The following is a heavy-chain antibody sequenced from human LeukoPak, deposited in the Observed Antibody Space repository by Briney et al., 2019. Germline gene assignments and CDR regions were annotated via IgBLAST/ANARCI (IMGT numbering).Heavy chain of an antibody. CDR1: GYSFTSYW. V-gene: IGHV5-51*01. J-gene: IGHJ6*02. D-gene: IGHD2-2*01. Sequence: GESLKISCKGSGYSFTSYWIGSVRQMPGKGPEWMGIIYAGDSDTRYSPSFQGQVTISVDKSISTAYLQWSSLQASDTAMYYCARAIGTSQFYFYYGMDVWGQGTTVTVSS. CDR2: IYAGDSDT. CDR3: ARAIGTSQFYFYYGMDV.